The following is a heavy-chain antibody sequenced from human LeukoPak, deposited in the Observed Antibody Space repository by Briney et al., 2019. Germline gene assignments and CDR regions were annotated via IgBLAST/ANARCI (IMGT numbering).Heavy chain of an antibody. V-gene: IGHV4-34*01. CDR3: ATKGAYYYDSSGYTDY. J-gene: IGHJ4*02. CDR1: GGSISSYS. D-gene: IGHD3-22*01. CDR2: INHSGST. Sequence: SETLSLTCTVSGGSISSYSWSWIRQPPGKGLEWIGEINHSGSTNYNPSLKSRVTISVDTSKNQFSLKLSSVTAADTAVYYCATKGAYYYDSSGYTDYWGQGTLVTVSS.